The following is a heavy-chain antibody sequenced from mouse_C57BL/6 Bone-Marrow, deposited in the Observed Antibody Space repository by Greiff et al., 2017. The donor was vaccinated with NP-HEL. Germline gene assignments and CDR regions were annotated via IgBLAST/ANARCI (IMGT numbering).Heavy chain of an antibody. D-gene: IGHD2-5*01. CDR3: AREMAYYSNYWDY. CDR1: GYTFTSYW. Sequence: QVQLKQPGAELVMPGASVKLSCKASGYTFTSYWMHWVKQRPGQGLEWIGEIDPSDSYTNYNQKFKGKSTLTVDKSSSTAYMQLSSLTSEDSAVYYCAREMAYYSNYWDYWGQGTTRTVSS. CDR2: IDPSDSYT. J-gene: IGHJ2*01. V-gene: IGHV1-69*01.